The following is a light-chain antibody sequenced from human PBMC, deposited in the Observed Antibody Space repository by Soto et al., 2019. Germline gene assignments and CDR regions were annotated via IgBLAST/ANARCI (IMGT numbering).Light chain of an antibody. CDR2: ENN. Sequence: QSVLTQPPSVSEAPGQRVTISCTGSSSNIGAGYEAHWYQQVPGTAPKLLIYENNNRPSGVPDRFSGSKSGTSASLAITGLQSDDDAEYYCQSYDSSLTGYVFATGTKVTVL. V-gene: IGLV1-40*01. CDR3: QSYDSSLTGYV. J-gene: IGLJ1*01. CDR1: SSNIGAGYE.